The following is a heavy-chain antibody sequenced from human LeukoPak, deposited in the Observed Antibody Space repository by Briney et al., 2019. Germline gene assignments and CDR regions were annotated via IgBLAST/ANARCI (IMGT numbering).Heavy chain of an antibody. D-gene: IGHD6-6*01. J-gene: IGHJ4*02. V-gene: IGHV4-31*03. CDR1: GGSISSGGYY. CDR3: AREYQGSSYFDY. Sequence: PSETLSLTCTVSGGSISSGGYYWSWIRQHPGKGLEWIGYIYYSGSTYYNPSLKSRVTISVDTSKNRFSLKLSSVTAADTAVYYCAREYQGSSYFDYWGQGTLVTVSS. CDR2: IYYSGST.